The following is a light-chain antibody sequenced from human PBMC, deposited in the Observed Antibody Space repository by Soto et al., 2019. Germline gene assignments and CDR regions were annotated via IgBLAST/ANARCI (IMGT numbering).Light chain of an antibody. Sequence: EIVLTQSPGTLSLSPGETATLSCRASQSVAGNLAWYQQKPGQAPRLLIYDASNRATGIPARFSGSGSGTDFTLTISSLEPADFAVYYCQQRSNWPLTFGGGTKVDIK. CDR1: QSVAGN. CDR3: QQRSNWPLT. V-gene: IGKV3-11*01. CDR2: DAS. J-gene: IGKJ4*01.